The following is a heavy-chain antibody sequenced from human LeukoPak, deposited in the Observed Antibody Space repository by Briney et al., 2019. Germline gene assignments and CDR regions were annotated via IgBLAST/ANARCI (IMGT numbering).Heavy chain of an antibody. Sequence: PGGSLRLSCAASGFTFSSYSMNWVRQAPGKGLEWVSAISGSGGSTYYADSVKGRFTISRDNSKNTLYLQMNSLRAEDTAVYYCLYSYYYYGMDVWGQGTTVTVSS. J-gene: IGHJ6*02. V-gene: IGHV3-23*01. CDR3: LYSYYYYGMDV. CDR2: ISGSGGST. CDR1: GFTFSSYS.